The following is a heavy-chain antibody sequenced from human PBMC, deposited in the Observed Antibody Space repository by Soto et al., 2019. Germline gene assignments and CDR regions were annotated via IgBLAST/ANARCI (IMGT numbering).Heavy chain of an antibody. V-gene: IGHV3-48*02. CDR2: ISSSSSTI. D-gene: IGHD1-26*01. CDR3: ARDRGSYFDY. CDR1: GFTISSYS. J-gene: IGHJ4*02. Sequence: GRLMRLSCAAAGFTISSYSRNWVRQAPGKGLEWVSYISSSSSTIYYADSVKGRFTISRDNAKNSLYLQMNSLRDEDTAVYYCARDRGSYFDYWGQGTLVTVPQ.